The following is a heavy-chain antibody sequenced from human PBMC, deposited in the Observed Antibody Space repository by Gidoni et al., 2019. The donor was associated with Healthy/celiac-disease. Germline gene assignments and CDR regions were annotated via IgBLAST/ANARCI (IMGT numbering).Heavy chain of an antibody. D-gene: IGHD3-22*01. CDR1: GCSISSSSYY. V-gene: IGHV4-39*01. J-gene: IGHJ4*02. Sequence: QLQLQESGPGLVKPSETLSLPCTVSGCSISSSSYYWGWIRQPPGKGLEWIGRIYYSGSTYYNPSLKSRVTISVDTSKNQFSLKLSSVTAADTAVYYCARADYYDSSGRPFDYWGQGTLVTVSS. CDR2: IYYSGST. CDR3: ARADYYDSSGRPFDY.